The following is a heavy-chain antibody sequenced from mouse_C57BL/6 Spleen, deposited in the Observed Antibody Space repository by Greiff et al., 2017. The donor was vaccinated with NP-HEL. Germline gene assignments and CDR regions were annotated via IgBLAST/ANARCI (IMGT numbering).Heavy chain of an antibody. V-gene: IGHV1-50*01. Sequence: QVQLKQPGAELVKPGASVKLSCKASGYTFTSYWMQWVKQRPGQGLEWIGEIDPSDSYTNYNQKFTGKATLTVDTSSSTAYMQLSSLTSEDSAVYYCARRSYWYFDVWGTGTTVTVSS. J-gene: IGHJ1*03. CDR2: IDPSDSYT. CDR1: GYTFTSYW. CDR3: ARRSYWYFDV.